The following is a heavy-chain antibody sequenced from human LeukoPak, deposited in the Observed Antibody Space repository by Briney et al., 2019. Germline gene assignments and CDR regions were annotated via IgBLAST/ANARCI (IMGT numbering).Heavy chain of an antibody. J-gene: IGHJ4*02. CDR2: IYYSGNT. CDR3: ARTYCSSTSCYRGSAVAGRLHFDY. CDR1: GGSSSSSSYY. D-gene: IGHD2-2*01. Sequence: SETLSLTCTVSGGSSSSSSYYWAWIRQPPGKGLEWIGSIYYSGNTYYNPSLKSRVTIYVDASKNQFSLKLSSVTAADTAVYYCARTYCSSTSCYRGSAVAGRLHFDYWGQGTLVTVSS. V-gene: IGHV4-39*01.